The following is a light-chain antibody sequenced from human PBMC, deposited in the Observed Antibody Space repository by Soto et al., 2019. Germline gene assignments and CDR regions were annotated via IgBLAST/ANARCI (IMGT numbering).Light chain of an antibody. CDR2: DAS. CDR1: QSVSSY. Sequence: EIVLTQSPATLSLSPGERATLSCRASQSVSSYLAWYQQKPGQAPRLLIYDASNRATGIPARFSGSWSGTDFTLTISSLEPEDFAVYYCQQRSNLLTFGGGTKV. V-gene: IGKV3-11*01. J-gene: IGKJ4*01. CDR3: QQRSNLLT.